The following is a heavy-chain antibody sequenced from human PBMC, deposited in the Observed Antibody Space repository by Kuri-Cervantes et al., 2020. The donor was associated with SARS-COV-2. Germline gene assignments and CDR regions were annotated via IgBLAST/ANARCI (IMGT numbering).Heavy chain of an antibody. CDR1: GFTFSSYD. CDR3: AKWGSGYFYYYYGMDV. J-gene: IGHJ6*02. V-gene: IGHV3-13*01. D-gene: IGHD3-22*01. Sequence: GGSLRLSCAASGFTFSSYDMHWVRQATGKGLEWVSAIGTAGDTYYPGSVKGRFTISRDNSKNTLYLQMNSLRAEDTAVYYCAKWGSGYFYYYYGMDVWGQGTTVTVSS. CDR2: IGTAGDT.